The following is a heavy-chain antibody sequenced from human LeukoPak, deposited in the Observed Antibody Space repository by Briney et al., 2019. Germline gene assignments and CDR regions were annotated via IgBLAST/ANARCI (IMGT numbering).Heavy chain of an antibody. CDR1: GFSFSNSW. CDR2: INQRGSEK. J-gene: IGHJ4*02. CDR3: GRGPGYLVGH. Sequence: GGSLRLSCIGSGFSFSNSWMTWVRRAPEKGLEWVANINQRGSEKNYVDSVKGRFSISRDDAKNSLFLQMDSLRAEDTAVYYCGRGPGYLVGHWGQGTLVTVST. V-gene: IGHV3-7*01. D-gene: IGHD3-22*01.